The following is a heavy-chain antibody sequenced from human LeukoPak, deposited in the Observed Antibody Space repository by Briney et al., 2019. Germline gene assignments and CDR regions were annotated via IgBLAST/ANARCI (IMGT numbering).Heavy chain of an antibody. CDR3: ARDLDYGGKSNFDY. CDR2: VTWNGGST. D-gene: IGHD4-23*01. CDR1: AFTFSNYA. V-gene: IGHV3-20*04. Sequence: GGSLRLSCAASAFTFSNYAMTWVRQAPGKGLEWVSGVTWNGGSTGYADSVKGRFTISRDNAKNTLYLQMNSLRAEDTAVYYCARDLDYGGKSNFDYWGQGTLVTVSS. J-gene: IGHJ4*02.